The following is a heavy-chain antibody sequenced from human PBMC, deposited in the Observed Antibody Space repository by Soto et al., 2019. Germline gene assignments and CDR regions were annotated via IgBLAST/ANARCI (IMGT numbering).Heavy chain of an antibody. Sequence: GGSLRLSCAASGFTFSSYAMHWVRQAPGKGLEWVAVISYDGSNKYYADSVKGRFTISRDNSKNTLYLQMNSLRAEDTAVYYCARGRTGTTSYYYYGMDGWGPGTTVNVSS. V-gene: IGHV3-30-3*01. D-gene: IGHD1-7*01. CDR2: ISYDGSNK. J-gene: IGHJ6*02. CDR3: ARGRTGTTSYYYYGMDG. CDR1: GFTFSSYA.